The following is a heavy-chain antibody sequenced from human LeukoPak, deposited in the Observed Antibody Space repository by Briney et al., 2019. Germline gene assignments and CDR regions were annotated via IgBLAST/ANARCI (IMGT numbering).Heavy chain of an antibody. D-gene: IGHD3-3*01. CDR2: ISSSGSTI. V-gene: IGHV3-48*03. J-gene: IGHJ4*02. CDR1: GFTFSSYE. CDR3: ARGEVRTIFGVVTPYYFDY. Sequence: GGSLRLSCAASGFTFSSYEMNWVRQAPGKGLEWVSYISSSGSTIYYADSVKGRFTISRDNSKNTLYLQMNSLRAEDTAVYYCARGEVRTIFGVVTPYYFDYWGQGTLVTVSS.